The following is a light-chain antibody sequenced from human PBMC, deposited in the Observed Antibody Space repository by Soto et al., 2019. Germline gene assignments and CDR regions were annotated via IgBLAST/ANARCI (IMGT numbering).Light chain of an antibody. CDR1: QRVNTD. Sequence: ETVMTQSPAILSVSPGERATLSCRASQRVNTDVAWYQQKPGQAPRLLIYDAFTRATGIPARFSGSASGTDFTLTISSLEPEDFAVYYCQQRSNWPLTFGGGTKVDIK. V-gene: IGKV3-11*01. CDR3: QQRSNWPLT. J-gene: IGKJ4*01. CDR2: DAF.